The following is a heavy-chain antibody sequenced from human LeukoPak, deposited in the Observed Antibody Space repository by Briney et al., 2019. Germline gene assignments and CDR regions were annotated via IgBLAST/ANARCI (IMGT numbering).Heavy chain of an antibody. Sequence: GGSLRLSCVASVFTYSNFWMNWVRQAPGKGLEWVANIKHDGSEKYYVDSVKGRFTISRDNAKNSLYLQMNSLRGEDTAVYYCARDRDYYNYFEYWGQGTLVTVSS. CDR2: IKHDGSEK. CDR1: VFTYSNFW. V-gene: IGHV3-7*04. J-gene: IGHJ4*02. CDR3: ARDRDYYNYFEY. D-gene: IGHD3-10*01.